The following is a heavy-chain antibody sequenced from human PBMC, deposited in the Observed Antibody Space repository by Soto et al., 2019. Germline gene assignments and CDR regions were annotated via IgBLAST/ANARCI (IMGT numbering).Heavy chain of an antibody. CDR1: GFTFSSYG. CDR2: ISYDGSNK. D-gene: IGHD5-12*01. Sequence: GGSLRLSCAASGFTFSSYGMHWVRQAPGKGLEWVAVISYDGSNKYYADSVKGRFTISRDNSKNTLYLQMNSLRAEDTAVYYCAILKSGYDSGGYYYGMDVWGQGTKVTISS. V-gene: IGHV3-30*03. CDR3: AILKSGYDSGGYYYGMDV. J-gene: IGHJ6*02.